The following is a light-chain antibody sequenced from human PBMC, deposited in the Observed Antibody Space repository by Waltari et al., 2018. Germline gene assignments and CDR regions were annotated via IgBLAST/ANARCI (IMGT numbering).Light chain of an antibody. J-gene: IGLJ3*02. V-gene: IGLV2-23*01. CDR3: CSYSRSSPWV. CDR2: EDT. CDR1: RSDVASFKL. Sequence: QSALTQPASVSGSPGQSITISCTGTRSDVASFKLVSWFQHYPGKAPKLIIYEDTERPSGVSSRFSGSKSGNTASLSISGLQAEDEADYHCCSYSRSSPWVFGGGTKLTVL.